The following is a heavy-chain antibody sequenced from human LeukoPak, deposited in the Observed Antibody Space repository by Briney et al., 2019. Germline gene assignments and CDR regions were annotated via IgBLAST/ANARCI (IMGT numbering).Heavy chain of an antibody. D-gene: IGHD6-19*01. J-gene: IGHJ4*02. CDR3: TRDPIAVAGTSDY. V-gene: IGHV3-49*03. CDR2: IRSKAYGGTT. CDR1: GFTFGDYA. Sequence: GRSLRLSCTASGFTFGDYAMSWFRQAPGKGLEWVGFIRSKAYGGTTEYAASVKGRFTISRDDSKSIAYLQMNSLKTEDTAVYYCTRDPIAVAGTSDYWGQGTLVTVSX.